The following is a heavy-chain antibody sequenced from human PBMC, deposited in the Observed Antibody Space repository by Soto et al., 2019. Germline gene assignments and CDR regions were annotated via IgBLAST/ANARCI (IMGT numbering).Heavy chain of an antibody. Sequence: SETLSLTCTVSGGSISSNYWSWIRQPPGKGLEWIGYIHYDGSTNYNPSLKSRVTISVDTSKNQFSLKLSSVTAADTAVYYCARVTIAARGFDYWGQGTLVTVSS. CDR2: IHYDGST. CDR1: GGSISSNY. J-gene: IGHJ4*02. V-gene: IGHV4-59*01. CDR3: ARVTIAARGFDY. D-gene: IGHD6-6*01.